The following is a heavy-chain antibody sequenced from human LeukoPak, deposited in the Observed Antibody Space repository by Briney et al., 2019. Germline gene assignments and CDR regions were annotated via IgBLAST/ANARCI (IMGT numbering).Heavy chain of an antibody. D-gene: IGHD2-21*02. V-gene: IGHV3-30*18. CDR3: AKIRGGDCYGAFDI. CDR1: GFTFSSYG. J-gene: IGHJ3*02. Sequence: GGSLRLSCAASGFTFSSYGMHWVRQAPGKGLEWVAVISYDGSNKYYADSVKGRFTISRDNSKNTLYLQMNSLRAEDTAVYYCAKIRGGDCYGAFDIWGQGTMVTVSS. CDR2: ISYDGSNK.